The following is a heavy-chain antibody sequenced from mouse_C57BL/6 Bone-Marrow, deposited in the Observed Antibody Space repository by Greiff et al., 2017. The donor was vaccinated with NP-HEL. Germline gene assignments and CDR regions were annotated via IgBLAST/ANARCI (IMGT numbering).Heavy chain of an antibody. CDR3: ARAGLYYGSSYDAMDY. CDR2: ISYDGSN. Sequence: EVKLMESGPGLVKPSQSLSLTCSVTGYSITSGYYWNWIRQFPGNKLEWMGYISYDGSNNYNPPLKNRISITRDTSKNQFFLKLNSVTTEDTATYYCARAGLYYGSSYDAMDYWGQGTSVTVSS. D-gene: IGHD1-1*01. V-gene: IGHV3-6*01. CDR1: GYSITSGYY. J-gene: IGHJ4*01.